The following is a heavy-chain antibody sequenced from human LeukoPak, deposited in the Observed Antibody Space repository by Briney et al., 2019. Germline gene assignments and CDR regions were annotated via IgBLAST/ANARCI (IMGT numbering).Heavy chain of an antibody. D-gene: IGHD5-18*01. V-gene: IGHV4-59*11. Sequence: PSETLSLTCTVSGGSFSSHYWGWIRRSPGKGLEWIAYMFDSVTSKDNMSDSVTSKDNPSLKSRLTLSADTSKNQFSLRLSYVTAADTAVYYCATIKRGYPFGYFDFWGLGILVTVSS. J-gene: IGHJ4*02. CDR2: MSDSVTS. CDR1: GGSFSSHY. CDR3: ATIKRGYPFGYFDF.